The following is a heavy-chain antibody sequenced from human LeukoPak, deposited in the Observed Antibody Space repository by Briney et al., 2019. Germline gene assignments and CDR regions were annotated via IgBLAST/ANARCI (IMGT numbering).Heavy chain of an antibody. J-gene: IGHJ4*02. V-gene: IGHV3-30*02. Sequence: PGGSLRLSCAASGFTFSSYGMHWVRQAPGKGLEWVAFIRYDGSNKYYADSVKGRFTISRDNSKNTLYLQMNSLRAEDTAVYYCAKDRGQFIRIAAAGTLDYWGQGTLVTVSS. CDR2: IRYDGSNK. D-gene: IGHD6-13*01. CDR1: GFTFSSYG. CDR3: AKDRGQFIRIAAAGTLDY.